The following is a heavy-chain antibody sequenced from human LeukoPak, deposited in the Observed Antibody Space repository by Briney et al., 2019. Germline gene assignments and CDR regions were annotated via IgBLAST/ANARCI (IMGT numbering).Heavy chain of an antibody. J-gene: IGHJ5*02. D-gene: IGHD4-11*01. V-gene: IGHV4-34*01. CDR1: GGSFSNY. CDR2: INQRGST. Sequence: PSETLSLTCAVYGGSFSNYWSWIRQPPGKGLEWIGEINQRGSTKYSPSLKSRVTISDDTSKKQFSLKLSFVTAADTAVYYCARDRVTTGGFDPWGQGTLVTVYS. CDR3: ARDRVTTGGFDP.